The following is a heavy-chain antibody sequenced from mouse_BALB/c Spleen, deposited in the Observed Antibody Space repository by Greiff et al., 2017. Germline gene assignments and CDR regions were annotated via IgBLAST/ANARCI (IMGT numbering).Heavy chain of an antibody. CDR3: TRKAYYGSSWFAY. CDR2: INPSNGGT. D-gene: IGHD1-1*01. J-gene: IGHJ3*01. V-gene: IGHV1S81*02. CDR1: GYTFTSYY. Sequence: QVQLKESGAELVKPGASVKLSCKACGYTFTSYYMYWVKQRPGQGLEWIGEINPSNGGTNFNEKFKSKATLTVDKSSSTAYMQLSSLTSEDSAVYYCTRKAYYGSSWFAYWGQGTLVTVSA.